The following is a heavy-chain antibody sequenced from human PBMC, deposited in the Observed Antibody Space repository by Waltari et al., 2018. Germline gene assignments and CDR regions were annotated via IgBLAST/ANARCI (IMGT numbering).Heavy chain of an antibody. D-gene: IGHD2-21*02. CDR2: IYHSGRT. J-gene: IGHJ3*02. CDR1: GYSISSGYY. CDR3: ARHVRDLTALDAFDI. V-gene: IGHV4-38-2*01. Sequence: QVQLQESGPGLVKPSETLSLTCAVSGYSISSGYYWGWIRQPPGKGLEWIGSIYHSGRTYYNPSLKSRVTISVDTSKNQFSLKLSSVTAADTAVYYCARHVRDLTALDAFDIWGQGTMVTVSS.